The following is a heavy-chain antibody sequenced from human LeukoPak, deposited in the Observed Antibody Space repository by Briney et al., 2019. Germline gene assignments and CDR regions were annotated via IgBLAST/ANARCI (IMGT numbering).Heavy chain of an antibody. CDR2: INPNSGGT. V-gene: IGHV1-2*06. CDR3: ARDRDSVVPAFDY. J-gene: IGHJ4*02. Sequence: ASVKVSCKASGYTFTGYYMHWARQAPGQGLEWMGRINPNSGGTNYAQKFQGRVTTTRDTSISTAYMELSRLRSDDTAVYYCARDRDSVVPAFDYWGQGTLVTVSS. CDR1: GYTFTGYY. D-gene: IGHD2-2*01.